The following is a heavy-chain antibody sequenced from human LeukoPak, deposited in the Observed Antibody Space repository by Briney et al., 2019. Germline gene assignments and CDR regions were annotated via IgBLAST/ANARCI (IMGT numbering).Heavy chain of an antibody. J-gene: IGHJ4*02. CDR1: GVSVSTYY. CDR2: VSHSGNT. Sequence: SETLSLTCTVSGVSVSTYYWSWVRQPPGKELEWIGYVSHSGNTNCNPSLKSRLTMSLDTSKNHFSLRLSSVNAADTAVYYCARAGSGWSFDYWGQGSLVTVSS. D-gene: IGHD6-19*01. CDR3: ARAGSGWSFDY. V-gene: IGHV4-59*02.